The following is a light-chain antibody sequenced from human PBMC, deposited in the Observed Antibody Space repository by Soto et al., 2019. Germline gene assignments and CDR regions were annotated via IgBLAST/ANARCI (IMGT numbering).Light chain of an antibody. CDR2: GAS. CDR1: QSISTN. CDR3: HQYNNWPPEET. Sequence: EIVMTQSPATLSVSPGERATLSCRASQSISTNLAWYQQKPGQAPRLLIYGASTRATGIPARFSGGGSGTEFTPTISSLQSQFLAVSYYHQYNNWPPEETFGPGTRLEIK. J-gene: IGKJ1*01. V-gene: IGKV3-15*01.